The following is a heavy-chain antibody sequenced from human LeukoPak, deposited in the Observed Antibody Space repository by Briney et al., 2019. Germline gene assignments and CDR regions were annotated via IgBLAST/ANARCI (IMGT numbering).Heavy chain of an antibody. CDR1: GGSISSYY. D-gene: IGHD3-22*01. V-gene: IGHV4-4*07. CDR3: ARDGNSSPSYYFDY. J-gene: IGHJ4*02. Sequence: SETLSLTCTVSGGSISSYYWSWIRQPAGKGLERIGRIYTSGSTNYNPSLKSRVTMSVDTSKNQFSLKLSSVTAADTAVYYCARDGNSSPSYYFDYWGQGTLVTVSS. CDR2: IYTSGST.